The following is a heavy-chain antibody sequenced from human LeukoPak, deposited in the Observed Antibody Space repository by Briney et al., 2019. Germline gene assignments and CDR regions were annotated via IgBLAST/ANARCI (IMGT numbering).Heavy chain of an antibody. V-gene: IGHV4-4*07. Sequence: SETLSLTCTVSGGSISSYYWSWIRQPAGKGLEWIGRIYTSGSTNYNPSLKSRVTISVDTSKNQFSLKLSSVTAADTAVYYCARNSVVPAENWFDPWGQGTLVTVSS. D-gene: IGHD2-2*01. CDR2: IYTSGST. CDR1: GGSISSYY. CDR3: ARNSVVPAENWFDP. J-gene: IGHJ5*02.